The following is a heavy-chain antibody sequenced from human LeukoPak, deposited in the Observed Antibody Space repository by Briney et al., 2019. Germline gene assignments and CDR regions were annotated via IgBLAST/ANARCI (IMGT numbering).Heavy chain of an antibody. CDR2: IRRITDGGTT. CDR3: ATAVSRYTLTWGGFDI. V-gene: IGHV3-15*01. J-gene: IGHJ3*02. D-gene: IGHD1-14*01. Sequence: GGSLRLSCAASGFTFSNAWMNWVRQAPRKGLEWVGRIRRITDGGTTDHAAPVKGRFTISRDDSKNTLYLQMNSLKTEDAGVYYCATAVSRYTLTWGGFDIWGQGTRVTVSS. CDR1: GFTFSNAW.